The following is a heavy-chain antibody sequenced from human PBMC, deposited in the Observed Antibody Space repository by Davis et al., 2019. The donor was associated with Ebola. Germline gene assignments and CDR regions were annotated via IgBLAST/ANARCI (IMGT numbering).Heavy chain of an antibody. J-gene: IGHJ2*01. CDR1: GYSFTNYW. CDR2: IYPGNSDT. D-gene: IGHD2-21*01. Sequence: KVSCKGSGYSFTNYWITWVRQMPGKGLEWMGIIYPGNSDTRYSPSFQGQVTISADKSISTAYLQWSSLKASDTAMYYCARHDHVVVIAPWWYFDLWGRGTLVTVSS. V-gene: IGHV5-51*01. CDR3: ARHDHVVVIAPWWYFDL.